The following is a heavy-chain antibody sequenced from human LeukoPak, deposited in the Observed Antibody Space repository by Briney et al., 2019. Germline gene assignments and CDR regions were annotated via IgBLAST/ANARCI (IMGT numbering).Heavy chain of an antibody. CDR2: IDPDGSST. CDR1: GFTFSTHW. J-gene: IGHJ3*02. CDR3: ARIVQGAFAI. Sequence: GGSLRLSCAASGFTFSTHWMVWVRRAPGKGLLWVSRIDPDGSSTTYADSVTGRFINSRDNARSTLFLQMNSLRAEDTAVYYCARIVQGAFAIWGLGTIVTVSS. V-gene: IGHV3-74*03. D-gene: IGHD2-15*01.